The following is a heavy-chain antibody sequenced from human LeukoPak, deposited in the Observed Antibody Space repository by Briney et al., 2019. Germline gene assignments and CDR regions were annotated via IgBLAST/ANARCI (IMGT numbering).Heavy chain of an antibody. D-gene: IGHD4-17*01. CDR2: IWYDGSNK. Sequence: PGGSLRLSCAASGFTFSSYGMHWVRQAPGKGPEWVAVIWYDGSNKYYADSVKGRFTISRDNSKNTLYLQMNSLRAEDTAVYYCARAPHGDYMYYFDYWGQGTLVTVSS. CDR1: GFTFSSYG. V-gene: IGHV3-33*01. CDR3: ARAPHGDYMYYFDY. J-gene: IGHJ4*02.